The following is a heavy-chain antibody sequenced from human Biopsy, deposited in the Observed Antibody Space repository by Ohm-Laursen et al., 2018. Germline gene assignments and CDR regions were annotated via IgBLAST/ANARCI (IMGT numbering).Heavy chain of an antibody. CDR2: INPSGGTV. CDR1: GYVFINYL. J-gene: IGHJ4*02. D-gene: IGHD4-11*01. V-gene: IGHV1-46*01. Sequence: ASVKVSCRASGYVFINYLVHWVRQAPGQGLEWMGKINPSGGTVAYAHKFQGRVSMTRDTPTSTIYMDLSSLRSEDTALYYCTRDIGPWGDYSFEYWGQGTLVTVSS. CDR3: TRDIGPWGDYSFEY.